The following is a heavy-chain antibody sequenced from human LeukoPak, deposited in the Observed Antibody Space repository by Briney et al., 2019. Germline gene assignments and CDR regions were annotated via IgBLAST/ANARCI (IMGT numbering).Heavy chain of an antibody. CDR3: ARDAGVLITHDAFDI. J-gene: IGHJ3*02. CDR1: GGSISSSSYY. Sequence: TSAETLSLTCTVSGGSISSSSYYWGWIRQPPGKGLEWIGRIYYSGSTYCNPSLKSRVTISVDTSKNQFSLKLSSVTPADTAVYYCARDAGVLITHDAFDIWGQGTMVTVPS. CDR2: IYYSGST. V-gene: IGHV4-39*02. D-gene: IGHD3-3*01.